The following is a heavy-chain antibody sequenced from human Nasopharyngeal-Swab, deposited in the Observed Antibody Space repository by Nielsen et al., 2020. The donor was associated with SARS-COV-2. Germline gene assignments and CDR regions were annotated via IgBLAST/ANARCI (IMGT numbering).Heavy chain of an antibody. CDR3: ARDRTIFGVVQGWFDP. D-gene: IGHD3-3*01. J-gene: IGHJ5*02. V-gene: IGHV4-59*01. CDR2: IYYSGST. Sequence: WIRQPPGKGLEWIGYIYYSGSTNYNPSLKSRVTISVDTSKNQFSLKLSSVTAAVTAVYYCARDRTIFGVVQGWFDPWGQGTLVTVSS.